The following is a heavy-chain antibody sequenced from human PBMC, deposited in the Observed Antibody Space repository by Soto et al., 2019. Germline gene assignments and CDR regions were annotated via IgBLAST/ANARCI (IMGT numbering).Heavy chain of an antibody. J-gene: IGHJ6*02. CDR2: IHYSGST. Sequence: SETLSLTCTVSGGPISIYCWSWIRQPPGKGLEWIGYIHYSGSTNFNPSLKSRVTISVDTSKNQVSLKLSSVTAADTAVYYCVRDRDVRGYGLDVWGQGTTVTVSS. CDR1: GGPISIYC. V-gene: IGHV4-59*01. CDR3: VRDRDVRGYGLDV. D-gene: IGHD3-16*01.